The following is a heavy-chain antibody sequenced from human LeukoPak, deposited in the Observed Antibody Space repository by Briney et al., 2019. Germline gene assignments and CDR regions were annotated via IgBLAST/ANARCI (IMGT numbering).Heavy chain of an antibody. D-gene: IGHD4-17*01. CDR3: SQDYGDYVWDY. CDR2: IKSKTDGGTT. V-gene: IGHV3-15*01. CDR1: GFTFSNAW. J-gene: IGHJ4*02. Sequence: GGSLRLSCAASGFTFSNAWMSWVRQAPGKGLEWVGRIKSKTDGGTTDYAAPVKGRFTISRDDSKNTLYLQMNSLKTEDTAVYYCSQDYGDYVWDYWGRGSLVTVSS.